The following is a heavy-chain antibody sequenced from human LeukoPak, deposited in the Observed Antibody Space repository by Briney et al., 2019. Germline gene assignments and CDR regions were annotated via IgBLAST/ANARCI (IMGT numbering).Heavy chain of an antibody. CDR2: IIPIFGTA. CDR1: GGTFSSYA. V-gene: IGHV1-69*05. CDR3: ARSGGSPESTQIAAAGSSYYYYMDV. J-gene: IGHJ6*03. Sequence: GASVKVSCKASGGTFSSYAISWVRQAPGQGLEWMGGIIPIFGTANYAQKFQGRVAITTDESTSTAYMELSSLRSEDTAVYYCARSGGSPESTQIAAAGSSYYYYMDVWGKGTTVTVSS. D-gene: IGHD6-13*01.